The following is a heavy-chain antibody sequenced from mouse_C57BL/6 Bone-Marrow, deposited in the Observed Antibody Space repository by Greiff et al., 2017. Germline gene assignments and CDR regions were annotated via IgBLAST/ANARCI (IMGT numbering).Heavy chain of an antibody. Sequence: QVQLKESGPGLVQPSQSLSITCTVSGFSLTSYGIHWVRQSPGKGLEWLGVIWRGGSTDYNAAFMSRLSITKDNSKSQVFFKMNSLQADDTAIYYCATVYDGYYVGYYAMDYWGQGTSVTVSS. J-gene: IGHJ4*01. CDR3: ATVYDGYYVGYYAMDY. CDR2: IWRGGST. CDR1: GFSLTSYG. V-gene: IGHV2-5*01. D-gene: IGHD2-3*01.